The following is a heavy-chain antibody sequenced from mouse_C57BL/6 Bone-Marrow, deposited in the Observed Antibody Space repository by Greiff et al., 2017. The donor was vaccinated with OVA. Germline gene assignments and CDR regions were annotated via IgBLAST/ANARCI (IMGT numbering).Heavy chain of an antibody. Sequence: EVQVVESGGDLVKPGGSLKLSCAASGFTFSSYGMSWVRQTPDKRLEWVATISSGGSYTYYPDSVKGRFTISRDNAKNTLYLQMSSLKSEDTAMYYCARPWAYWGQGTLVTVSA. CDR2: ISSGGSYT. V-gene: IGHV5-6*01. J-gene: IGHJ3*01. CDR1: GFTFSSYG. CDR3: ARPWAY.